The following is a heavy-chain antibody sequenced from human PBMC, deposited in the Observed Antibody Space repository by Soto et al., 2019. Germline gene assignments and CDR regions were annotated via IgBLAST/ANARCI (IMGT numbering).Heavy chain of an antibody. CDR2: ISYDGSNK. J-gene: IGHJ6*02. CDR3: AKDGGIAADYYYYYGMDV. V-gene: IGHV3-30*18. D-gene: IGHD6-13*01. CDR1: GFTFSSYG. Sequence: QSVGSLRLSCAASGFTFSSYGMHWVRQAPGKGLEWVAVISYDGSNKYYADSVKGRFTISRDNSKNTLYLQMNSLRAEDTAVYYCAKDGGIAADYYYYYGMDVWGQGTTVTVSS.